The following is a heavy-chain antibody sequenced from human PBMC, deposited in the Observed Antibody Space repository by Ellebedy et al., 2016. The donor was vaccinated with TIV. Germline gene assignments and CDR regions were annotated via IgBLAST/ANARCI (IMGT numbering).Heavy chain of an antibody. Sequence: SETLSLTCAVYGGSFSGYYWSWIRQPPGKGLEWIGEINHSGSTNYNPSLKSRVTISVDTSKNQFSLKLSSVTAADTAVYYCARGLTRSVAAPIRRLMLRFDPWGQGTLVTVSS. V-gene: IGHV4-34*01. CDR1: GGSFSGYY. D-gene: IGHD6-6*01. CDR2: INHSGST. CDR3: ARGLTRSVAAPIRRLMLRFDP. J-gene: IGHJ5*02.